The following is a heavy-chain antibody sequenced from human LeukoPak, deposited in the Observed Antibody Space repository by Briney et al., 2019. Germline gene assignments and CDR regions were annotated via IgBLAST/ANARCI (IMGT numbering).Heavy chain of an antibody. CDR3: ARDYYDSSGYEYYYMDV. CDR2: IIPIFGTA. Sequence: SVKVSCKSSGGTFSSYAISWVRQAPGQGLEWMGGIIPIFGTANYAQKFQGRVTITADESTSTAYMELSSLRSEDTAVYYCARDYYDSSGYEYYYMDVWGKGTTVTISS. CDR1: GGTFSSYA. J-gene: IGHJ6*03. V-gene: IGHV1-69*13. D-gene: IGHD3-22*01.